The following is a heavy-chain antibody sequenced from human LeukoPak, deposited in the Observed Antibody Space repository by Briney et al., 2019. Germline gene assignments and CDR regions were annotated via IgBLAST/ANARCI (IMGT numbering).Heavy chain of an antibody. CDR1: GGSFSGYY. Sequence: PSETLSLTCAVYGGSFSGYYWSWIRQPPGKGLEWIGEINHSGSTNYNPSLKSRVTISVDTSKNQFSLKLSSVTAADTAVYYCARVSLEMATTLDYWGQGTLVTVSS. V-gene: IGHV4-34*01. CDR3: ARVSLEMATTLDY. CDR2: INHSGST. D-gene: IGHD5-24*01. J-gene: IGHJ4*02.